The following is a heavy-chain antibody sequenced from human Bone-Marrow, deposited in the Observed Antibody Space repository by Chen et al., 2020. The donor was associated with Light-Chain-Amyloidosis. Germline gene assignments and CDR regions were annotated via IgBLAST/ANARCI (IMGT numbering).Heavy chain of an antibody. V-gene: IGHV3-74*01. CDR1: GLPFSTYW. J-gene: IGHJ4*02. D-gene: IGHD3-9*01. Sequence: EVLLVESGGEVVQPGGSLGLSCTPSGLPFSTYWMHWVRQSPGKGLVSVSRTNSAGTSTTYADSVKGRFTVSRDNTKNTMYLEMNSLRVEDTAVYYCARTTLRYLDYWGQGTLVTVSS. CDR3: ARTTLRYLDY. CDR2: TNSAGTST.